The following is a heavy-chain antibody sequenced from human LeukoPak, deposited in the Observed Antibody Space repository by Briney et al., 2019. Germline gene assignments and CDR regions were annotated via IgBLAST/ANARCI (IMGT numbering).Heavy chain of an antibody. CDR3: ARGPGISTYYYDSSGVHAFDI. V-gene: IGHV3-23*01. J-gene: IGHJ3*02. CDR2: ISNNGGYT. D-gene: IGHD3-22*01. Sequence: PGGSLRLSCAASGFTFSSSAMSWVRQAPGKGLEWVSAISNNGGYTYYADSVQGRFTISRDNSKSTLYLQMNSLRAEDTAVYYCARGPGISTYYYDSSGVHAFDIWGQGTMVTVSS. CDR1: GFTFSSSA.